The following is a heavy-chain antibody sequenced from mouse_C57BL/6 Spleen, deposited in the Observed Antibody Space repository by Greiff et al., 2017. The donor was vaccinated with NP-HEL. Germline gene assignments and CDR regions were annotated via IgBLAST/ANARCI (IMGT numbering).Heavy chain of an antibody. Sequence: VQLQQSGAELVKPGASVKMSCKASGYTFTSYWITWVKQRPGLGLEWIGDIYPGSGSTNYNEKFKSKATLTVDTSSSTAYMQLSSLTSEDSAVYYCARFGDYERTFAYWGQGTLVTVSA. CDR3: ARFGDYERTFAY. V-gene: IGHV1-55*01. J-gene: IGHJ3*01. CDR2: IYPGSGST. CDR1: GYTFTSYW. D-gene: IGHD2-4*01.